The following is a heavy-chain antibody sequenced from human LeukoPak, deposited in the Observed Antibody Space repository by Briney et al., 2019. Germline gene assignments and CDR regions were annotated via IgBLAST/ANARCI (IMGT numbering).Heavy chain of an antibody. V-gene: IGHV5-51*01. Sequence: GESLQISCKGSGYSFTSHWIGWVRQVPGKGLEWMGIIYPGDSETRYSPSFQGQVTISADKSISTAYLQWSSLKASDTAMYYCARRYYYDSSGYYLAHDAFDIWGQGTMVTVSS. CDR2: IYPGDSET. J-gene: IGHJ3*02. CDR3: ARRYYYDSSGYYLAHDAFDI. D-gene: IGHD3-22*01. CDR1: GYSFTSHW.